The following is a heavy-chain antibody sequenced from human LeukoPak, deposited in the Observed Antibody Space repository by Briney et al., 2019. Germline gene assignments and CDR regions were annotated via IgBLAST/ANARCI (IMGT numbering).Heavy chain of an antibody. Sequence: GGSLRLSCAASGFTFSSYGMSWVRQAPGKGLEWVSAISGSGSSTYYAASVKGRFTISRDNAKKSLYLQMNSLRAEDTAVYYCARDILGSQTPFDYWGQGTLVTVSS. CDR3: ARDILGSQTPFDY. J-gene: IGHJ4*02. CDR1: GFTFSSYG. D-gene: IGHD1-26*01. V-gene: IGHV3-23*01. CDR2: ISGSGSST.